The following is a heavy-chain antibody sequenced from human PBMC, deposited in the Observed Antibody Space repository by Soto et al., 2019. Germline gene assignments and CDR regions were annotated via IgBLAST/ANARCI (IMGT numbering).Heavy chain of an antibody. V-gene: IGHV1-18*04. CDR3: ARDPVAVTGSFVDR. CDR1: GYTFTSHV. D-gene: IGHD6-19*01. J-gene: IGHJ4*01. Sequence: ASVKVSCKASGYTFTSHVINWVRQAPGQGLEWMGWISTYNGNTHYAQNLQGRVSMTTDTSTTTAYMELRSLRSDDTALYYCARDPVAVTGSFVDRWGQGTLVTVSS. CDR2: ISTYNGNT.